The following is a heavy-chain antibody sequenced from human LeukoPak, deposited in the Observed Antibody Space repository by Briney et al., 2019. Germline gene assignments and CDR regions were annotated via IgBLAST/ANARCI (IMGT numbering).Heavy chain of an antibody. J-gene: IGHJ4*02. CDR1: GFSITDHH. CDR2: SATTKPNSCTT. V-gene: IGHV3-72*01. D-gene: IGHD6-19*01. Sequence: GGSLRLSCAGAGFSITDHHMDWVRQAPGKGLEWIGRSATTKPNSCTTQYAASARGRFTISRDDSQNSVYLQLNSLTTEDTAVYYCVRVVPTGGGWYHFDNWGLGTLVTVSS. CDR3: VRVVPTGGGWYHFDN.